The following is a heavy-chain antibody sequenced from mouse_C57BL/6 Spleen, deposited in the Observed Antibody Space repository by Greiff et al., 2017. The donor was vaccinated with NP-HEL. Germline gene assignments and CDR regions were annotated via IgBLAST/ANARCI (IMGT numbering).Heavy chain of an antibody. Sequence: QVQLKESGAELVRPGASVKLSCKASGYTFTDYYINWVKQRPGQGLEWIARLYPGSGNTYYNEKFKGKATLTAEKSSSTAYMQLSSLTSEDSAVYFCAREGPNRGVIYYGNYGVDYWGQGTTLTVSS. CDR1: GYTFTDYY. D-gene: IGHD2-1*01. CDR2: LYPGSGNT. V-gene: IGHV1-76*01. CDR3: AREGPNRGVIYYGNYGVDY. J-gene: IGHJ2*01.